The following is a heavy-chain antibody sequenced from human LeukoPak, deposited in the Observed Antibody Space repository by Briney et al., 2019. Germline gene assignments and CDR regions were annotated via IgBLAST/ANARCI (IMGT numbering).Heavy chain of an antibody. V-gene: IGHV4-38-2*02. CDR2: INHSGST. J-gene: IGHJ4*02. CDR1: GYSISSGYY. CDR3: ARVGDGYNLDY. D-gene: IGHD5-24*01. Sequence: PSETLSLTCTVSGYSISSGYYWSWIRQPPGKGLEWIGEINHSGSTNYNPSLKSRVTISVDTSKNQFSLKLSSVTAADTAVYYCARVGDGYNLDYWGQGTLVTVSS.